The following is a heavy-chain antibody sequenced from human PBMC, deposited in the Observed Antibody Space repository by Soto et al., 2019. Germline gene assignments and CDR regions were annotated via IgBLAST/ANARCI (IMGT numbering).Heavy chain of an antibody. V-gene: IGHV1-46*01. D-gene: IGHD5-12*01. Sequence: RASVKVPCKASGYCFTSYLMHGVRQAPGQGLDWMGLINPSDGSTTYSQKVQGRITMTRDTSTSTVYMELSSLRSEDTALYFSAYSRYDSELSRYLDHWRPGPPVTVSS. CDR2: INPSDGST. CDR1: GYCFTSYL. J-gene: IGHJ4*02. CDR3: AYSRYDSELSRYLDH.